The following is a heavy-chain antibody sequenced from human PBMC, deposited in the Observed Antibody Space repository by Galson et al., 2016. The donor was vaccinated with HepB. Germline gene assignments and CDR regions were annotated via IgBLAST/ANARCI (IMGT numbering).Heavy chain of an antibody. D-gene: IGHD6-19*01. CDR3: ARGDPWYSSGWGPDY. CDR1: GFTFKTYA. J-gene: IGHJ4*02. V-gene: IGHV3-33*01. CDR2: IWPDGSKK. Sequence: SLRLSCAASGFTFKTYAMHWVRQAPGKGLDWVAVIWPDGSKKYFADSTKGRFTVSRDNSKNTLYLQMNSLSVEDTAVYYCARGDPWYSSGWGPDYWGQGTLVAVSS.